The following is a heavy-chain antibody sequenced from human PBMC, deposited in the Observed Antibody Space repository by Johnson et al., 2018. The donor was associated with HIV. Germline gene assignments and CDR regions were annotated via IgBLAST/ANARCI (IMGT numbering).Heavy chain of an antibody. CDR3: ARERINDAFDI. D-gene: IGHD2-15*01. CDR2: ISYDGSNK. V-gene: IGHV3-30*03. J-gene: IGHJ3*02. CDR1: GFTFSSYG. Sequence: QVQLVESGGGVVQPGRSLRLSCAASGFTFSSYGMHWVRQAPGKGLEWVAVISYDGSNKYYGDSVKGRFTLSRDNSKNTVYLQMNRLRAEDTAVYYCARERINDAFDIWGQGTMVTVSS.